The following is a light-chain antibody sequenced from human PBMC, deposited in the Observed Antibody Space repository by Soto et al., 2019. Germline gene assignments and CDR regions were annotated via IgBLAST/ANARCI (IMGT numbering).Light chain of an antibody. Sequence: EIVLTQSPATLSLSPGERATLSCRASQSVSSILAWYQQKPGQAPRLLIYDASNRDIGIPVRFSGSGSGTDFTLTIRSLEPEDFAVYYCQQSRNWPLTFGGGTKVEIK. CDR2: DAS. CDR1: QSVSSI. CDR3: QQSRNWPLT. J-gene: IGKJ4*01. V-gene: IGKV3-11*01.